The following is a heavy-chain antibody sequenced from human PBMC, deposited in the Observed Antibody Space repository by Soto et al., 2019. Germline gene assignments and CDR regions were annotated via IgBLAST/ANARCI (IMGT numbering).Heavy chain of an antibody. D-gene: IGHD7-27*01. CDR1: GFSFKSYG. V-gene: IGHV3-30*18. J-gene: IGHJ4*02. CDR3: AKAIYDTGVDDY. CDR2: ISNDGSNR. Sequence: QVQVVESGGGVVQPGTSLRLSCVASGFSFKSYGMHWVRQAPGKGLEWVALISNDGSNRYYEDSVKGRFTVSRDNSKNTVSLQMSSLRPEDTALYYCAKAIYDTGVDDYWGQGTHVIVSS.